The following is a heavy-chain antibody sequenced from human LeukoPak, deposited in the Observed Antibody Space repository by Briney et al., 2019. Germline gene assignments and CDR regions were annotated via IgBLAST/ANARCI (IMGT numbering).Heavy chain of an antibody. Sequence: SETLSLTCTVSGGSVSSSGYYWSWIRQPPGKGLEWIGYIYYSGSTNYNPSLKSRVTISVDTSKNQFSLKLSSVTAADTAVYYCARLTLNWSGDDYWGQGTLVTVSS. CDR3: ARLTLNWSGDDY. V-gene: IGHV4-61*08. D-gene: IGHD1-1*01. J-gene: IGHJ4*02. CDR1: GGSVSSSGYY. CDR2: IYYSGST.